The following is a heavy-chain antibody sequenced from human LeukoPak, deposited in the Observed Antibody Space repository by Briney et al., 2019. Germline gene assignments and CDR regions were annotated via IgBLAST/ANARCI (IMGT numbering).Heavy chain of an antibody. CDR2: ISSSGSTI. V-gene: IGHV3-48*03. D-gene: IGHD6-13*01. J-gene: IGHJ4*01. CDR1: GFTFIGFE. CDR3: ARDQAGRHSDY. Sequence: GGPLRLSLQASGFTFIGFEMSGVGPAQGKGGGWVSYISSSGSTIYYAASVKGRFTISRENAKNSLYLQMNSLRAEDSAVYYCARDQAGRHSDYWGQGTLVTVSS.